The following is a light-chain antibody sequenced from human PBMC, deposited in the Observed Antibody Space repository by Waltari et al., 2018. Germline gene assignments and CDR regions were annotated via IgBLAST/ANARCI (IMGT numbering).Light chain of an antibody. J-gene: IGKJ1*01. V-gene: IGKV3-15*01. CDR3: QHYNNWPRT. Sequence: EIVMTQSPATLSVSPGERATLSCRASQSVSSNLAWYQQKPGQAPRLLSYGASTRATGIPARLSGSGSGTEFTLTISSLQSEDFAVYYCQHYNNWPRTFGQGTKVEVK. CDR2: GAS. CDR1: QSVSSN.